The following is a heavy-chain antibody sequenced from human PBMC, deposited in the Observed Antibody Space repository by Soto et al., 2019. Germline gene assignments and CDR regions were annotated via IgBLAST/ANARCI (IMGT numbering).Heavy chain of an antibody. Sequence: GGSLRLSCAASGFTFSRCGMHWVRQAPGKGLEWVALIWHDGSDKYYADSVKGRFTISRDNSKNRLYLQMNSLRAEDKAVYYCARNPPRNCTSGNCYPSYWFDPWGQGTLVTVSS. J-gene: IGHJ5*02. CDR2: IWHDGSDK. V-gene: IGHV3-33*01. CDR1: GFTFSRCG. D-gene: IGHD1-26*01. CDR3: ARNPPRNCTSGNCYPSYWFDP.